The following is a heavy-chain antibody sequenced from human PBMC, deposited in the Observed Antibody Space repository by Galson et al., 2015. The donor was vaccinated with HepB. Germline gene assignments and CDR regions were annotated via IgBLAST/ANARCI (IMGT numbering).Heavy chain of an antibody. CDR1: GYTFTGYY. CDR3: ASNLYGDYVGGMDV. D-gene: IGHD4-17*01. J-gene: IGHJ6*02. CDR2: INPNSGGT. Sequence: SVKVSCKASGYTFTGYYMHWVRQAPGQGLEWMGWINPNSGGTNYAQKFQGWVTMTRDTSISTAYMELSRLRSDDTAVYYCASNLYGDYVGGMDVWGQGTTVTVSS. V-gene: IGHV1-2*04.